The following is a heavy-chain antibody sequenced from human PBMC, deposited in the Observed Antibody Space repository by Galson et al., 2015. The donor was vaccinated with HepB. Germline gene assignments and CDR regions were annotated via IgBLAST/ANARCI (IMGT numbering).Heavy chain of an antibody. V-gene: IGHV1-69*13. CDR3: ARGQIEVQYRDYYYYYMDV. Sequence: SVKVSCKASGGTFSSYAISWVRQAPGQGLEWMGGIIPIFGTANYAQKFQGRVTITADESTSTAYMELSSLRSEDTAVYYCARGQIEVQYRDYYYYYMDVWGKGTTVTVSS. J-gene: IGHJ6*03. CDR1: GGTFSSYA. CDR2: IIPIFGTA. D-gene: IGHD4-11*01.